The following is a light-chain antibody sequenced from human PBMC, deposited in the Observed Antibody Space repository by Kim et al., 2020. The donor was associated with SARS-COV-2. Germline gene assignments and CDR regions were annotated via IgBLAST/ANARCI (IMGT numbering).Light chain of an antibody. J-gene: IGKJ2*01. CDR2: WAS. Sequence: SATINCKSSQSFLFNSNNKNYLAWYQQKPGQPPKLLIYWASTRESGVPDRFSGSGSGTDFTLTINNLQAEDVAVYYCQQYYGTPYTFGQGTKLEI. CDR3: QQYYGTPYT. CDR1: QSFLFNSNNKNY. V-gene: IGKV4-1*01.